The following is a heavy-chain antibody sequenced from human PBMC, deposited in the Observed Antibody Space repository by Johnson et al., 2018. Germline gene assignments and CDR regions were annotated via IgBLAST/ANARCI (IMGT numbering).Heavy chain of an antibody. Sequence: VQLVESGGGVVQPGRSLRLSCAASGFTFSSYAMHWVRQAPGKGLEWVAVISYDGSNKYYADSVKGRFTISRDNSKNTLYLQMNSLRAEDTAVYYCARAEDSSGWLYYYYYLDVWGKGTTVTVSS. J-gene: IGHJ6*03. V-gene: IGHV3-30-3*01. CDR2: ISYDGSNK. CDR1: GFTFSSYA. D-gene: IGHD6-19*01. CDR3: ARAEDSSGWLYYYYYLDV.